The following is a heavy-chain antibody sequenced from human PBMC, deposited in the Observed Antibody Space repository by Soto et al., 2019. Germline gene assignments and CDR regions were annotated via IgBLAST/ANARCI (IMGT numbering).Heavy chain of an antibody. V-gene: IGHV3-33*06. J-gene: IGHJ6*02. D-gene: IGHD6-6*01. CDR3: AKDRSSSLDAMDV. CDR1: GFTFSRYG. Sequence: GGSLRLSCAASGFTFSRYGMHWVRQAPGKGLEWVAVVYYDGSDKYYADSVKGRFTISRDNSKNTLYRQASSLRAEDTAVYYCAKDRSSSLDAMDVWGQGTTVTVSS. CDR2: VYYDGSDK.